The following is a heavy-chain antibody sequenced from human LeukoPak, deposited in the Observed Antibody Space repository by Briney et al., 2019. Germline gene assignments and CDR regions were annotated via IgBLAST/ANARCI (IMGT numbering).Heavy chain of an antibody. V-gene: IGHV4-34*01. Sequence: SETLSLTCAVYGGSFSGYYWSWIRQPPGKGLEWIGEINHSGSTNYNPSLKSRVTISVDTSKNQFSLKLSSVTAADTAVYYCARGRTSDYVWGSYRSPFDYWGQGTLVTVSS. CDR1: GGSFSGYY. D-gene: IGHD3-16*02. CDR2: INHSGST. J-gene: IGHJ4*02. CDR3: ARGRTSDYVWGSYRSPFDY.